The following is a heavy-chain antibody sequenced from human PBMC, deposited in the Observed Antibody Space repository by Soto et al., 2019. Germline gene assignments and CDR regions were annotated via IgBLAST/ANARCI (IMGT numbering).Heavy chain of an antibody. CDR3: ARILLYMHYGMDV. D-gene: IGHD2-2*02. CDR1: GGSFSGYY. J-gene: IGHJ6*02. V-gene: IGHV4-34*01. CDR2: INHSGST. Sequence: QVQLQQWGAGLLKPSETLSLTCAVYGGSFSGYYWSWIRQPPGKGLEWIGEINHSGSTNYNPSLKSRVIISVDTSKNQFSLNLSSVTAADTAVYYCARILLYMHYGMDVWGQGTTVTVSS.